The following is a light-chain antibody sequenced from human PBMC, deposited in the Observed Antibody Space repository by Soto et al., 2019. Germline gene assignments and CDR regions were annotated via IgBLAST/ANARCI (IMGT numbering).Light chain of an antibody. J-gene: IGKJ4*01. CDR3: QHRANWPLT. Sequence: EIVLTQSPAILSLSPGERVTLSCRASQSVTIKLAWYQQKPGQPPRLLIYDASTRATGTPARFSGSGSGTDFTLSISSLEPEDFAFYFCQHRANWPLTFGGGTKVDIK. CDR2: DAS. V-gene: IGKV3-11*01. CDR1: QSVTIK.